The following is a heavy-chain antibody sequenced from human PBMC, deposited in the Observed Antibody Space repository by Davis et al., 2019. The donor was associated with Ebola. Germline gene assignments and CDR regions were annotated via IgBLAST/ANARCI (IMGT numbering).Heavy chain of an antibody. V-gene: IGHV1-18*01. D-gene: IGHD3-22*01. J-gene: IGHJ4*02. CDR1: GGTFSSYA. Sequence: ASVKVSCKASGGTFSSYAISWVRQAPGQGLEWMGWISVYSVNTNYAQKFQGRFSMTMDTSTSTAYMELRSLKSDDTAVYYCARDYTDDTGYYYAYWGQGTLVTVSS. CDR2: ISVYSVNT. CDR3: ARDYTDDTGYYYAY.